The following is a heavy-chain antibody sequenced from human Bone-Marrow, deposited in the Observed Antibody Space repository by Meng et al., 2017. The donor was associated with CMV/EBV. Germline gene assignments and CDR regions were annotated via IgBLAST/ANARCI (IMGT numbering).Heavy chain of an antibody. CDR3: ARDLRFLTRSVGMDV. Sequence: GESLKISCAASGFTFSSYCMHWVRQAPGKGLVWVSRINSDGSSTSYADSVKGRFTISRDNAKNTLYLQMNSQRAEDTAVYYCARDLRFLTRSVGMDVWGQGTTVTVSS. CDR1: GFTFSSYC. D-gene: IGHD3-3*01. V-gene: IGHV3-74*01. CDR2: INSDGSST. J-gene: IGHJ6*02.